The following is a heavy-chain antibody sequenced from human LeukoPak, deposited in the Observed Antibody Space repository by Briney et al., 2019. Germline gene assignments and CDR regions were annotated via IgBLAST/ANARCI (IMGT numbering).Heavy chain of an antibody. J-gene: IGHJ4*02. CDR1: GFTFSSYG. D-gene: IGHD3-22*01. CDR2: IWYDGSNK. Sequence: GGSLRLSCAASGFTFSSYGMHWVRQAPGKGLEWVAVIWYDGSNKYYADSVKGRCTISRDNSKNTLYLQMNRMRVEDTAVYYCAVAYSTSGYYPVDYWGQGALVTVSS. CDR3: AVAYSTSGYYPVDY. V-gene: IGHV3-30*02.